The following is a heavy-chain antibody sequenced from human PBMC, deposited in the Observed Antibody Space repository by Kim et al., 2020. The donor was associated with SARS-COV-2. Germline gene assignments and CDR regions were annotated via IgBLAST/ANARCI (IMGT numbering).Heavy chain of an antibody. CDR2: INHSGST. CDR1: GGSFSGYY. D-gene: IGHD3-10*01. CDR3: ARGPGYYGSGSYYKG. J-gene: IGHJ4*02. V-gene: IGHV4-34*01. Sequence: SETLSLTCAVYGGSFSGYYWSWIRQPPGKGLEWIGEINHSGSTNYNPSLKSRVTISVDTSKNQFSLKLSSVTAADTAVYYCARGPGYYGSGSYYKGWGQGTLVTVSS.